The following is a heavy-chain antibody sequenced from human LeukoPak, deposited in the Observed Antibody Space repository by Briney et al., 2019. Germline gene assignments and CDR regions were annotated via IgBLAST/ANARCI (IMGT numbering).Heavy chain of an antibody. J-gene: IGHJ4*02. V-gene: IGHV1-69*13. Sequence: SVKVSCKASGGTFSSYAISWVRQAPGQGLEWMGGIIPIFGTANYAQKFQGRVTITADESTSTAYMELSSLRSEDTAAYYCARTERFNDFGKRDFDYWGQGTLVTVSS. CDR3: ARTERFNDFGKRDFDY. CDR2: IIPIFGTA. CDR1: GGTFSSYA. D-gene: IGHD3-3*01.